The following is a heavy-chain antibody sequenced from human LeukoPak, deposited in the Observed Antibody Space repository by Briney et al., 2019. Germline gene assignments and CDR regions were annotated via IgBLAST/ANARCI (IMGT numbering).Heavy chain of an antibody. CDR2: ISGSGGST. D-gene: IGHD4-17*01. CDR1: GFTVSSNY. J-gene: IGHJ2*01. CDR3: AKDSLSTVAYWYFDL. Sequence: GGSLRLSCAASGFTVSSNYMSWVRQAPGKGLEWVSAISGSGGSTYYADSVKGRFTISRDNSKNTLYLQMNSLRAEHTSVYYCAKDSLSTVAYWYFDLWGRGTLVTVSS. V-gene: IGHV3-23*01.